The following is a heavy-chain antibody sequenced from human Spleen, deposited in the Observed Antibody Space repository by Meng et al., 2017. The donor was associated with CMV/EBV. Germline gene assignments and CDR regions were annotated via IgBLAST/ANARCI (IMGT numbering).Heavy chain of an antibody. CDR1: GFTFGSYA. D-gene: IGHD1-26*01. CDR2: ISGSGDKT. CDR3: ARDLFPIDIYTGSYPDASDV. Sequence: GGSLRLSCAASGFTFGSYAMSWVRQAPGKGLEWVSAISGSGDKTYFADSVKGRFTVSRDNAKNTLFLQMNSLRADDTAVYYCARDLFPIDIYTGSYPDASDVWGQGTMVTVSS. J-gene: IGHJ3*01. V-gene: IGHV3-23*01.